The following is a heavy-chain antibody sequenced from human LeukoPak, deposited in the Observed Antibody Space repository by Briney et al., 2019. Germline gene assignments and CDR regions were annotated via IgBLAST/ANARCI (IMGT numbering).Heavy chain of an antibody. V-gene: IGHV3-7*01. Sequence: AGGSLRLSCAASGFTFSSYAMSWVRQAPGKGLEWVANIKQDGSEKSYVDSVKGRFAISRDNAKNSLFLQMNSLRAEDTAVYYCARDPRVGYCGSSNCQGGYNYFDPWGQGTLVTVSS. J-gene: IGHJ5*02. CDR2: IKQDGSEK. CDR3: ARDPRVGYCGSSNCQGGYNYFDP. D-gene: IGHD2-2*01. CDR1: GFTFSSYA.